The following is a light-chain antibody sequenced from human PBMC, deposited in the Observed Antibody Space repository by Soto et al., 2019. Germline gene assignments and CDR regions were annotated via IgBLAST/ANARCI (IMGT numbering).Light chain of an antibody. J-gene: IGLJ1*01. V-gene: IGLV2-14*03. CDR1: SSDVGNYNY. Sequence: SVLTQPASVSGSPGQSITISCNGTSSDVGNYNYVSWYQHHPGKAPKLMIYDVSNRPSGVSNRFSGSKSGNTASLTISGLQAEDEADYYCSSYTSSSTPCVFGTGTKVTVL. CDR3: SSYTSSSTPCV. CDR2: DVS.